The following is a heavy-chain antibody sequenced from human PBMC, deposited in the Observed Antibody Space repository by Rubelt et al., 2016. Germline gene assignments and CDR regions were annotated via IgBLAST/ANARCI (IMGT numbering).Heavy chain of an antibody. CDR1: GVSISTYY. V-gene: IGHV4-59*01. Sequence: QVQLQESGPGPVKPSETLSLTCSVSGVSISTYYWSWIRQAPGKGLEWIGYLFYTASTNYNPSLKSRVSISADTSKNQFYLKLSSVTAADTAVYYCARDSDYGMDVWGRGTTVTVSS. CDR2: LFYTAST. D-gene: IGHD3-10*01. J-gene: IGHJ6*02. CDR3: ARDSDYGMDV.